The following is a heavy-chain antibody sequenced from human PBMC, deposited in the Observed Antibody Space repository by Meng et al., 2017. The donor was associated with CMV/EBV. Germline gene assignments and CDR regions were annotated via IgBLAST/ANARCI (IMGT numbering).Heavy chain of an antibody. D-gene: IGHD3-10*01. CDR3: ASGKYYYGSGSYYKPYY. Sequence: SETLSLTCTVSGGSVSSGSYYWSWLRQPPGKGLEWIGYIDYSGSTNYNPSLKSLVTISVDTSKNQFSLKLSSVTAADTAVYYCASGKYYYGSGSYYKPYYWGQGTLVTVSS. J-gene: IGHJ4*02. V-gene: IGHV4-61*01. CDR2: IDYSGST. CDR1: GGSVSSGSYY.